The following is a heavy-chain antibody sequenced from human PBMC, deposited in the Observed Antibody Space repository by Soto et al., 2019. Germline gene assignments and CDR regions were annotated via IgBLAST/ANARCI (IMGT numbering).Heavy chain of an antibody. Sequence: GGSLRLSCAASGFTFSNAWMNWVRQAPGKGLEWVGRIKSKTDGGTTDYAAPVKGRFTISRDDSKNTLYLQMNSLKTEDTAVYYCTTDSYYDSSGYPAYYYYYYGMDVWGQGTTVTVSS. J-gene: IGHJ6*02. CDR2: IKSKTDGGTT. D-gene: IGHD3-22*01. CDR1: GFTFSNAW. V-gene: IGHV3-15*07. CDR3: TTDSYYDSSGYPAYYYYYYGMDV.